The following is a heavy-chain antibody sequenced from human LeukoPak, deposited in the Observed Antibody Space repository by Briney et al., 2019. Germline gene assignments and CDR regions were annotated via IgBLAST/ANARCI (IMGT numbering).Heavy chain of an antibody. V-gene: IGHV1-18*01. CDR1: GYAFTSYA. CDR2: ISAYNGNT. Sequence: ASVRVSCKASGYAFTSYAISWVRQAPGQGLEWMGWISAYNGNTNYAQKFQGRVTMTTDTSTSTAYMELRSLRSDDTAVYYCARGGNYYGSGRYQYYFDYWGQGTLVTVSS. CDR3: ARGGNYYGSGRYQYYFDY. J-gene: IGHJ4*02. D-gene: IGHD3-10*01.